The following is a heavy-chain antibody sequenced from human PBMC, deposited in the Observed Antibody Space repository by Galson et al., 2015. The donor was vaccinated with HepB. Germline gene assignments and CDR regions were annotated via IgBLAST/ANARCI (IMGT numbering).Heavy chain of an antibody. V-gene: IGHV3-48*01. J-gene: IGHJ6*02. CDR3: ARDGMYYYDSSGSRYGMDV. Sequence: LRLSCAASGFTFSSYSMNWVRQAPGKGLEWVSYISSSSSTIYYADSVKGRFTISRDNAKNSLYLQMNSLRAEDTAVYYCARDGMYYYDSSGSRYGMDVWGQGTTVTVSS. CDR1: GFTFSSYS. D-gene: IGHD3-22*01. CDR2: ISSSSSTI.